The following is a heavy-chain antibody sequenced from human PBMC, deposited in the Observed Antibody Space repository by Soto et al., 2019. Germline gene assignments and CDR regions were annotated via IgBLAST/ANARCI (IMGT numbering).Heavy chain of an antibody. CDR3: TIGSWSGEVFDI. Sequence: QVQLVQSGAEVKKPGSSVKVSCKDSGGTFSTYSMFWVRQAPGQGLEWMGRIIPMLGVRNYAQRFQDRVTITADKSTATVHMELGSLRSEDTALDYCTIGSWSGEVFDIWGQGTMVTVSS. D-gene: IGHD2-21*01. CDR2: IIPMLGVR. J-gene: IGHJ3*02. CDR1: GGTFSTYS. V-gene: IGHV1-69*02.